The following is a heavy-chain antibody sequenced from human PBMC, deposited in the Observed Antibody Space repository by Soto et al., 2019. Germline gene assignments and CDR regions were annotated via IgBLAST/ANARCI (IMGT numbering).Heavy chain of an antibody. J-gene: IGHJ5*02. V-gene: IGHV4-31*03. Sequence: QVQLQESGPGLVKPSQTLSLTCTVSGGSISSGGYYWSWIRQHPGKGLEWIGYIYYSGSTYYNPSLKSRVTISVDTSKNQFSLKLSSVTAADTAVYYCAREPNDFWSGYYSYNWFDPWGQGTLVTVSS. D-gene: IGHD3-3*01. CDR3: AREPNDFWSGYYSYNWFDP. CDR2: IYYSGST. CDR1: GGSISSGGYY.